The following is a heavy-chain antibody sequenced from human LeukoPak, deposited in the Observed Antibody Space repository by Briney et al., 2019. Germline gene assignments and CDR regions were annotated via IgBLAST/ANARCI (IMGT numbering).Heavy chain of an antibody. D-gene: IGHD3-3*01. CDR1: GGSIRSYY. CDR2: IYYSGGT. J-gene: IGHJ4*02. V-gene: IGHV4-59*01. CDR3: ARVIYDFWSGYYTFDY. Sequence: SETLSLTCTVSGGSIRSYYWSWIRQPPGKGLEWIGYIYYSGGTNYYPSLKSRVTISLDATKNQFSLKLSSVTAADTTVYYCARVIYDFWSGYYTFDYGGQGTLVTVSS.